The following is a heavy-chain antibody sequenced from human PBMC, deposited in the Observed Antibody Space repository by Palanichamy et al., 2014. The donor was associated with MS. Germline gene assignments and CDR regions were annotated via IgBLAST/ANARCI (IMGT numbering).Heavy chain of an antibody. D-gene: IGHD1-26*01. Sequence: EVQLVESGGGLVKPGGSLRLSCAASGFTFSSYSMNWVRQAPGKGLEWVSSISSSSSYIYYADSVKGRFTISRDNAKNSLYLQMNSLRAEDTAVYYCARASGSYGPFDYWGQGALVTVSP. V-gene: IGHV3-21*01. CDR2: ISSSSSYI. CDR1: GFTFSSYS. CDR3: ARASGSYGPFDY. J-gene: IGHJ4*02.